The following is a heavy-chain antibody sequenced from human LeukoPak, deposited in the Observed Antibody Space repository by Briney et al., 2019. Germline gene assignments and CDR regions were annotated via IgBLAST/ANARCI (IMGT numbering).Heavy chain of an antibody. V-gene: IGHV3-21*01. CDR1: GFTFSSYS. Sequence: GGSLRLSCAASGFTFSSYSMNWVRQAPGKGLEWVSSISSSSSYIYYADSVKGRFTISRDNAKNSLYLQMNSLRAEDTAVYYCARDLAWRWLQLPSSEPDGFDYWGQGTLVTVSS. D-gene: IGHD5-24*01. CDR3: ARDLAWRWLQLPSSEPDGFDY. CDR2: ISSSSSYI. J-gene: IGHJ4*02.